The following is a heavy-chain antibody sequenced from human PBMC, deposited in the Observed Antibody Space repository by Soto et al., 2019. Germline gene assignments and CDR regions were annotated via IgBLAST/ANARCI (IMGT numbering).Heavy chain of an antibody. J-gene: IGHJ4*02. CDR2: ISWNSGNI. D-gene: IGHD3-22*01. Sequence: EMHLVESGGGLVQPGRSLTISCAASGFTFEGYAMHWVRQTPGKGLEWVSGISWNSGNIIYADSVKGRFTISRDNAKNSLYLQMNSLRPEDSALYYCAKMVTWDSSGYYQGGFDCWGQGTLVTVSS. V-gene: IGHV3-9*01. CDR3: AKMVTWDSSGYYQGGFDC. CDR1: GFTFEGYA.